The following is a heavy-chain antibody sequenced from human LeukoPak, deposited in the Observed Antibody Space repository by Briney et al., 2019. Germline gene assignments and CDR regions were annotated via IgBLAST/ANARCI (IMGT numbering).Heavy chain of an antibody. CDR1: GFSFSSYA. D-gene: IGHD1-26*01. CDR3: ARLRVGALDY. J-gene: IGHJ4*02. Sequence: GGSLRLSCAASGFSFSSYAMSWVRQAPGKGLEWVANIKQDGSEKYYVDSVKGRFTISRDNAKNSLYLQMNSLRAEDTAVYYCARLRVGALDYWGQGTLVTVSS. V-gene: IGHV3-7*01. CDR2: IKQDGSEK.